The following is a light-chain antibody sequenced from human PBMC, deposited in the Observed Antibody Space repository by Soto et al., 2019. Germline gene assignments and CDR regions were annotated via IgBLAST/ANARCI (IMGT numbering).Light chain of an antibody. V-gene: IGLV1-40*01. Sequence: QSVLTQPPSVSGAPGQRVTISCTGNNSNLGAGYDVHWYQQLPGAAPKLVIFGNRNRPSGVPERFSGSKSGTSASLAITGLQAEDEADYYCSSFTDGNNLVFGNGTKGTV. J-gene: IGLJ1*01. CDR2: GNR. CDR3: SSFTDGNNLV. CDR1: NSNLGAGYD.